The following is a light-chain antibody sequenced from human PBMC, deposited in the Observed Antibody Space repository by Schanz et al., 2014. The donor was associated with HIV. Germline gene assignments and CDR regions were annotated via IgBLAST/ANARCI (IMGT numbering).Light chain of an antibody. CDR1: QSVGSN. V-gene: IGKV3-11*01. J-gene: IGKJ4*01. CDR3: QQRSSWPLLT. CDR2: GAS. Sequence: TQSPATLSVSPGDRVTLSCRASQSVGSNVAWYQQRPGQSPRLLISGASSRAADIPARFSGGGSGTDFTLTISSLEPEDFAVYYCQQRSSWPLLTFGGGTKVEIK.